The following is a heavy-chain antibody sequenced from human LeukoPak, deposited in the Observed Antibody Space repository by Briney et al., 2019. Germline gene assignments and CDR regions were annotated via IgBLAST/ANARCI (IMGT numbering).Heavy chain of an antibody. J-gene: IGHJ4*02. D-gene: IGHD3-16*02. V-gene: IGHV4-39*07. CDR1: GGSISSSSYY. CDR3: ARGKPFGGVIVILKSLFDY. CDR2: IYYSGST. Sequence: SETLSLTCTVSGGSISSSSYYWGWIRQPPGKGLEWTGSIYYSGSTNYNPSLKSRVTISVDTSKNQFSLKLSSVTAADTAVYYCARGKPFGGVIVILKSLFDYWGQGTLVTVSS.